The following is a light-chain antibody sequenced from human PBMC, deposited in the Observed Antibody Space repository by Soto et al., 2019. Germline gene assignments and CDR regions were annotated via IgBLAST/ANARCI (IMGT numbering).Light chain of an antibody. J-gene: IGKJ4*01. Sequence: DIVMTQSPLSLPVTPGEPASISCRSSQSLRHSNGYNYLDWYLQKPGQSPQLLIYLGSNRASGVPDRCSGSGSGKDFTLKISRVEAEDVGVYYCMQALQTPLTVGGGPKVELK. CDR2: LGS. CDR3: MQALQTPLT. CDR1: QSLRHSNGYNY. V-gene: IGKV2-28*01.